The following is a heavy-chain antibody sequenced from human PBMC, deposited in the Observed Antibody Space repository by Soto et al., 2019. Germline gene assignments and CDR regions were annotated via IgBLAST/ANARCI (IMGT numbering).Heavy chain of an antibody. CDR3: ARPRPPSSGDESFPTNDYYTTAV. J-gene: IGHJ6*04. Sequence: ASVKVSCKTSGYTFNNFGVTWVRQAPGQGLEWMGWISAYNGNTHYVEKFQGRVTMTTDTSMSTAYMEQRSLRFDDTAVYFCARPRPPSSGDESFPTNDYYTTAVCGKGTTFIVAS. CDR2: ISAYNGNT. V-gene: IGHV1-18*04. CDR1: GYTFNNFG. D-gene: IGHD1-1*01.